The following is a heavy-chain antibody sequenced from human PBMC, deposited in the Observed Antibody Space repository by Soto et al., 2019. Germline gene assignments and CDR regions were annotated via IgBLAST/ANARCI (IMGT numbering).Heavy chain of an antibody. CDR3: AREVLGYCSSTSCPTWYFDL. V-gene: IGHV4-31*03. Sequence: QVQLQESGPGLVKPSQTLSLTCTVSGGSISSGGYYWSWIRQHPGKGLEWIGYIYYSGSTYYNPSLKIRVTISVDTSKNQFSLKLSSVTAADTAVYYCAREVLGYCSSTSCPTWYFDLWGRGTLVTVSS. J-gene: IGHJ2*01. D-gene: IGHD2-2*01. CDR1: GGSISSGGYY. CDR2: IYYSGST.